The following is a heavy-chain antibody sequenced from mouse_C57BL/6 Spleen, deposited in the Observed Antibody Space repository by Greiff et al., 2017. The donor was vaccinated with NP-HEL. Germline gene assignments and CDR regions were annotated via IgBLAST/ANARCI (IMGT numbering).Heavy chain of an antibody. V-gene: IGHV5-17*01. Sequence: DVKLVESGGGLVKPGGSLKLSCAASGFTFSDYGMHWVRQAPEKGLEWVAYISSGSSTIYYADTVKGRFTISRDNAKNTLFLQMTSLRSEDTAMYYCARDYYGSSPPFAYWGQRTLVTVSA. J-gene: IGHJ3*01. D-gene: IGHD1-1*01. CDR3: ARDYYGSSPPFAY. CDR2: ISSGSSTI. CDR1: GFTFSDYG.